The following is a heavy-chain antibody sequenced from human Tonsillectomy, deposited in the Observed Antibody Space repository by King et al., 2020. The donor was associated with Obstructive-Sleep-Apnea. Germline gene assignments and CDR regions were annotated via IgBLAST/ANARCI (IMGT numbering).Heavy chain of an antibody. V-gene: IGHV5-10-1*01. D-gene: IGHD1-1*01. CDR3: ARRTGDFDY. J-gene: IGHJ4*02. CDR1: GYSFTSHW. CDR2: INPSDSYI. Sequence: QLVQSGAEVKKPGESLKISCKGSGYSFTSHWISWVRQMPGKGLEWMGRINPSDSYINYSPSFQGHVTISADKSISTAYLQWCSLKASDTAMYYCARRTGDFDYWGQGTLVTVSS.